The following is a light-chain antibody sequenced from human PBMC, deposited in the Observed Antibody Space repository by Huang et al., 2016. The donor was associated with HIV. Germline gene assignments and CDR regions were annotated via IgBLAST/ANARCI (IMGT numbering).Light chain of an antibody. V-gene: IGKV3-15*01. CDR3: QQYNNWLT. Sequence: EIVMTQSPATLSVSPGERATLSCRASQSVSSNLAWYQQKPGQAPRLLIHGASTRATGITARFSGSGSGTEFTLTISNLQSEDFAVYYCQQYNNWLTFGGGTKVEIK. CDR2: GAS. J-gene: IGKJ4*01. CDR1: QSVSSN.